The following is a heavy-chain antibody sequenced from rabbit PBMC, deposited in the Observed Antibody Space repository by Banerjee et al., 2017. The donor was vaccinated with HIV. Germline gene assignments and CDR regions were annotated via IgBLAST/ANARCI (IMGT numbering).Heavy chain of an antibody. V-gene: IGHV1S45*01. Sequence: QEQLVESGGGLVQPEGSLTLTCTASGFPFSSSYWICWVRQAPGKGLEWIACVGGGGGSSTAYATWAKGRFTVSRTSSTTVTLQMTSLTAADTATYFCVLSDAAYAYAFNLWGPGTLVTVS. CDR2: VGGGGGSST. CDR3: VLSDAAYAYAFNL. J-gene: IGHJ4*01. D-gene: IGHD6-1*01. CDR1: GFPFSSSYW.